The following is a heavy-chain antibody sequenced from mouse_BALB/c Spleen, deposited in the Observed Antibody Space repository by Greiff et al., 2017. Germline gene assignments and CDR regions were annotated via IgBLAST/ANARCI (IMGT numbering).Heavy chain of an antibody. CDR3: DAGSSGYGADY. CDR1: GFNITDYY. J-gene: IGHJ2*01. Sequence: EVQLMESGAELVRSGASVKLSCTASGFNITDYYMHWVKQRPEQGLEWIGWIDPENGDTEYAPKFQGKATMTADTSSNTAYLQLSSLTSEDTAVYYCDAGSSGYGADYWGQGTTLTVSS. D-gene: IGHD3-1*01. CDR2: IDPENGDT. V-gene: IGHV14-4*02.